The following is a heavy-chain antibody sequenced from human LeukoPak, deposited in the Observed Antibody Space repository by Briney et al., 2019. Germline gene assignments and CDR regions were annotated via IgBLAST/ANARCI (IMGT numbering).Heavy chain of an antibody. CDR3: ARVQFQWFDP. CDR2: YGGGDA. V-gene: IGHV3-66*01. D-gene: IGHD6-19*01. J-gene: IGHJ5*02. Sequence: TGGSLRLSCTASGFTFSITYMAWVRQAPGKGLEWVSVYGGGDAYYADSVKGRFTIARDNSKKTLYLQMNNLRVEDTAVYYCARVQFQWFDPWGQGTLVTVSS. CDR1: GFTFSITY.